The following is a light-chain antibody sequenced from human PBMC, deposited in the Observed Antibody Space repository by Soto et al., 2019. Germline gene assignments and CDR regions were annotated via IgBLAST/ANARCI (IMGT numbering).Light chain of an antibody. CDR2: EID. J-gene: IGLJ2*01. Sequence: QSALTQPASVSGSPGQSISISCTGTTSVIGTYNLVSWYQQHPGEVPKLIIYEIDKRPPGVSDRFSGSKSGNTASLTISGLQSEDEADYYCCSSAARVFGGGTKVTVL. CDR3: CSSAARV. V-gene: IGLV2-23*02. CDR1: TSVIGTYNL.